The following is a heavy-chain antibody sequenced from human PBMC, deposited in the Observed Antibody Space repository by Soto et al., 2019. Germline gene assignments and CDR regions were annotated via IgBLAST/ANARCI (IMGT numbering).Heavy chain of an antibody. CDR1: GVTFNRQD. V-gene: IGHV1-69*13. CDR2: IIPMFGTP. J-gene: IGHJ4*02. Sequence: ASVKVSCKASGVTFNRQDMRWVRQAPGQGLEWMGGIIPMFGTPHYAEKFQDRVTITADESTGTAYLELSSLTSEDTAVYYCATSEGGDGYSFDYWGPGTLVTVSS. D-gene: IGHD3-16*01. CDR3: ATSEGGDGYSFDY.